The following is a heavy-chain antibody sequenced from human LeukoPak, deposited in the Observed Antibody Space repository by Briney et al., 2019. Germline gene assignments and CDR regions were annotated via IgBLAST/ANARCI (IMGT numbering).Heavy chain of an antibody. CDR1: GGSISSYY. J-gene: IGHJ5*02. V-gene: IGHV4-59*08. Sequence: SETLSLTCTISGGSISSYYWSWIRQPPGKGLEWVGSIYYSGSTYYNPSLKSRVTISVDTSKNQFSLKLSSVTAADTAVYYCARHGESWYGSGPGWFDPWGQGTLVTVSS. D-gene: IGHD3-10*01. CDR2: IYYSGST. CDR3: ARHGESWYGSGPGWFDP.